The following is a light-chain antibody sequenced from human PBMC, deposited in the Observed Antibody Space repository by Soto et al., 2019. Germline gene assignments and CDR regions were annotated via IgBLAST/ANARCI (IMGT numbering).Light chain of an antibody. J-gene: IGKJ4*01. CDR3: QQYNNWPPHT. V-gene: IGKV3-15*01. CDR1: QSVSSN. Sequence: EIVMTQSPATLSVSPGERATLSCRASQSVSSNLAWYQQKPGQAPRLLIYGASTRPTGIPARFSGSGSGTEFSLTISSLQSEDFAVYYCQQYNNWPPHTFGGGTKVDI. CDR2: GAS.